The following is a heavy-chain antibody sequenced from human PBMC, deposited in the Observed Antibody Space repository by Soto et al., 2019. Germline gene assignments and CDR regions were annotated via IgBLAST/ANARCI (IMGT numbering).Heavy chain of an antibody. CDR2: FYTSGNT. CDR1: GGSVSSYY. Sequence: ETLSLTCTVSGGSVSSYYWSWIRQPAGKGLEWIGRFYTSGNTNYNPSLKSRVTMSLDTSKNQFSLKLSSVTAADTAVYFCASDSTGWFAPWGQGTLVTVSS. J-gene: IGHJ5*02. D-gene: IGHD7-27*01. CDR3: ASDSTGWFAP. V-gene: IGHV4-4*07.